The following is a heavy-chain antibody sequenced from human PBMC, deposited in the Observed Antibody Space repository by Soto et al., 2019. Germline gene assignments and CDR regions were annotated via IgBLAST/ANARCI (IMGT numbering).Heavy chain of an antibody. Sequence: SETLSLTCTVSGGSISSGGYYWSWIRQHPGKGLEWIGYIYYSGSTYYNPSLKSRVTISVDTSKNQFSLKLSSVTAADTAVYYCARVHGSGTTRYYFDYWGQGTLVTVS. V-gene: IGHV4-31*03. CDR3: ARVHGSGTTRYYFDY. J-gene: IGHJ4*02. CDR1: GGSISSGGYY. CDR2: IYYSGST. D-gene: IGHD3-10*01.